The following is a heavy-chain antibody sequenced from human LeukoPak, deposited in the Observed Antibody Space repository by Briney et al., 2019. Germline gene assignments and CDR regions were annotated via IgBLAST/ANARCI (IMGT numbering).Heavy chain of an antibody. CDR2: IISDGSST. CDR1: GFTFSSYW. V-gene: IGHV3-74*01. CDR3: AREHVDLAEAASGPFDI. J-gene: IGHJ3*02. D-gene: IGHD6-19*01. Sequence: GGSLRLSCAASGFTFSSYWMHWVRQAPGKGLVWVSRIISDGSSTSYADSVKGRFTISRDNAKNTLYLQMNSLRAEDTAVYYCAREHVDLAEAASGPFDIWGLGTMVTVSS.